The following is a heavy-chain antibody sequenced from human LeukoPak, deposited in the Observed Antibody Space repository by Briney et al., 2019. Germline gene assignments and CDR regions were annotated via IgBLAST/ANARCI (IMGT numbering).Heavy chain of an antibody. V-gene: IGHV2-5*02. D-gene: IGHD3-16*01. CDR1: GFSLSTSGGG. CDR3: AHRPLGQAEFDP. Sequence: SGPTLVNPTQTLTLTCTFSGFSLSTSGGGVGWIRQPPGKALEWLALIYWDDDKPYSPSLKSRLTITKDTSKNQVVLTMTNMDPVDTGTYYCAHRPLGQAEFDPWGQGTLVTVSS. J-gene: IGHJ5*02. CDR2: IYWDDDK.